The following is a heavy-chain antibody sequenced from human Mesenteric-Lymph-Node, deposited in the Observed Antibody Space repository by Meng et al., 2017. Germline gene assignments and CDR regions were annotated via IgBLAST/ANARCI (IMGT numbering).Heavy chain of an antibody. CDR3: AKSLLGQLLYGGLGS. D-gene: IGHD3-10*01. Sequence: GESLKISCATSGFTFSTYAMSWVRQAPGKGLDWVSVISAGGGDTTFYADSVKGRFTISRDNSKNTLYLQMNSLRAEDTAVYYCAKSLLGQLLYGGLGSWGQGTLVTVSS. J-gene: IGHJ5*02. CDR2: ISAGGGDTT. CDR1: GFTFSTYA. V-gene: IGHV3-23*01.